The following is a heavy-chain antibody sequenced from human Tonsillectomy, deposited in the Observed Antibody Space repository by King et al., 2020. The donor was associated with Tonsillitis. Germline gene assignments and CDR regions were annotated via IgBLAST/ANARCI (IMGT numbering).Heavy chain of an antibody. CDR3: ARDRSSGWPGVPDI. J-gene: IGHJ3*02. Sequence: VQLVESGGGLVQPGGSLRLSCAASVFTFSSYHMNWVSQAPGKGLEWVSYSSSRSSNLFYLDSVEGRFTSPRDNAKNSLYLQMTSLRAEDTAVYYCARDRSSGWPGVPDIWGQGTLVSVSS. V-gene: IGHV3-48*01. CDR1: VFTFSSYH. CDR2: SSSRSSNL. D-gene: IGHD6-19*01.